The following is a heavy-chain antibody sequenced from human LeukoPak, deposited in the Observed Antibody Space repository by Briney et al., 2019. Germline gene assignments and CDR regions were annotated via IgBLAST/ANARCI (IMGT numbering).Heavy chain of an antibody. D-gene: IGHD3-9*01. CDR3: ARGLLRYFDWFLSPWVDP. CDR1: GGSISSYY. CDR2: IYYSGST. J-gene: IGHJ5*02. Sequence: PSETLSLTCTVSGGSISSYYWSWIRQPPGKGLEWIGYIYYSGSTNYNPSLKSRVTISVDTSKNQFSLKLSSVTAADTAVYYCARGLLRYFDWFLSPWVDPWGQGTLVTVSS. V-gene: IGHV4-59*01.